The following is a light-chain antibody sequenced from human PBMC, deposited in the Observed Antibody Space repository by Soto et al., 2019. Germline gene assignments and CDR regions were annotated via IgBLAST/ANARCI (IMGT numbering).Light chain of an antibody. Sequence: DIQMTQSPSTLSASVGDRVTITCRASQSISSRLAWYQQKPGKAPKLLIYDASSLESGVPSRFGGSGSGTEFTLTISSLQPDDFATYYCQQYNSYSRTFGQGTKVDIK. CDR2: DAS. V-gene: IGKV1-5*01. CDR3: QQYNSYSRT. CDR1: QSISSR. J-gene: IGKJ1*01.